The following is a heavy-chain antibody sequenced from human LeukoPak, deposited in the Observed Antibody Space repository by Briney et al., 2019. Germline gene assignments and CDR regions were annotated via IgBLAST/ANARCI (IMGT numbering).Heavy chain of an antibody. CDR3: AGGALPSPESP. V-gene: IGHV3-48*03. J-gene: IGHJ5*02. CDR2: ISSSGSTI. D-gene: IGHD1-14*01. CDR1: EFTFSTYG. Sequence: PGGSLRLSCAASEFTFSTYGMNWVRQAPGKGLEWVSYISSSGSTIYYADSVKGRFTISRDNAKNSLYLQMNSLRAEDTAVYYCAGGALPSPESPWGQGTLVTVSS.